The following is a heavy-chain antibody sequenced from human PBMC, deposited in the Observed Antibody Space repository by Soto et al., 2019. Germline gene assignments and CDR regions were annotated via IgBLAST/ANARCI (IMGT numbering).Heavy chain of an antibody. V-gene: IGHV3-23*01. CDR1: GFTFSSYA. Sequence: EVQLLESGGGLVQPGGSLRLSCAASGFTFSSYAMSWVRQAPGKGLEWVSAISGSGGSTYYADSVKGRFTISRDNSKNTLYLQMNSLRAEDTAVYYCAKDPGDVVVSAATFDPWGQGTLVTVSS. D-gene: IGHD2-2*01. CDR3: AKDPGDVVVSAATFDP. CDR2: ISGSGGST. J-gene: IGHJ5*02.